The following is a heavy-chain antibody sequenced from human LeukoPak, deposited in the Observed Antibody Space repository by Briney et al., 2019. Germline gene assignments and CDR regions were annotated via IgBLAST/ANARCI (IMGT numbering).Heavy chain of an antibody. J-gene: IGHJ4*02. Sequence: GGSLRLSCAASGFTFSSYAMHWVRQAPGKGLEWVAVISYDGSNKYYADSVKGRFTISKDNSRNTLNLQMDSLRAEDTAMYYCARWGSGGLTLDYWGQGTLVTVSS. CDR3: ARWGSGGLTLDY. V-gene: IGHV3-30-3*01. CDR1: GFTFSSYA. D-gene: IGHD3-16*01. CDR2: ISYDGSNK.